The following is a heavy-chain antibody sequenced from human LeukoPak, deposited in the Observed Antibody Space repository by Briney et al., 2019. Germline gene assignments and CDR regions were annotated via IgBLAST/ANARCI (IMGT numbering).Heavy chain of an antibody. Sequence: GESLKISCKGSGYRFTSDSIAWVRQMPGKGLEWMGIIYPSDSETRYSPSSQGQVTISADKSISTAYLQWSSLKASDTAIYYCARSPRWLQLWYYFDYWGQGTLVTVSS. D-gene: IGHD5-24*01. CDR3: ARSPRWLQLWYYFDY. CDR2: IYPSDSET. V-gene: IGHV5-51*01. J-gene: IGHJ4*02. CDR1: GYRFTSDS.